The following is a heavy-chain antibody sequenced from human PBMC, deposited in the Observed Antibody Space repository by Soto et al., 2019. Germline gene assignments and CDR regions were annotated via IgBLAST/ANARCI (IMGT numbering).Heavy chain of an antibody. V-gene: IGHV3-48*01. CDR3: ARESYYYDSSGYYPKGFDY. CDR1: GFTFSNYS. Sequence: GRSLRLSCAASGFTFSNYSLNWVRQAPGKGLEWVSYISSSSSTIYYADSVKGRFTISRDNAKNTLYLQMNSLRAEDTAVYYCARESYYYDSSGYYPKGFDYWGQGTLVTVSS. D-gene: IGHD3-22*01. J-gene: IGHJ4*02. CDR2: ISSSSSTI.